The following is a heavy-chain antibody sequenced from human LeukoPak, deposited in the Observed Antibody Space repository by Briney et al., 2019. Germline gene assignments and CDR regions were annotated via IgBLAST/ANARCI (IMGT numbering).Heavy chain of an antibody. J-gene: IGHJ4*02. D-gene: IGHD5-18*01. CDR2: IYTSGST. CDR1: GYSISSGSYV. Sequence: SGTLSLTFTVSGYSISSGSYVWSWIRQPAGEGLDWIGRIYTSGSTNYNPSLKSRATISVDTSKNQVYLQLSSVTAADTAGHYCARVWSQGGIQLWAGGEDYWGQGTLVTVSS. CDR3: ARVWSQGGIQLWAGGEDY. V-gene: IGHV4-61*02.